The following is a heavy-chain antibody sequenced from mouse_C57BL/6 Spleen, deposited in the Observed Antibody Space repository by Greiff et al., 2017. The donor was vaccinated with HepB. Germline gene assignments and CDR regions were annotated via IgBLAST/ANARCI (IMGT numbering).Heavy chain of an antibody. CDR2: IDPSDSYT. CDR3: ARNYGSSSYAMDY. Sequence: QVQLQQPGAELVRPGTSVKLSCKASGYTFTSYWMHWVKQRPGQGLEWIGVIDPSDSYTNYNQKFKGKATLTVDTSSSTAYMQLRSLTSEDSAVYYCARNYGSSSYAMDYWGQGTSVTVSS. D-gene: IGHD1-1*01. J-gene: IGHJ4*01. V-gene: IGHV1-59*01. CDR1: GYTFTSYW.